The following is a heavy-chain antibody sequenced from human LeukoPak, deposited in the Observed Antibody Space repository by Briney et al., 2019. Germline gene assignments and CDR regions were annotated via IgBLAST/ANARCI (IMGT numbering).Heavy chain of an antibody. Sequence: GGSLRLSCAGPGFMFHDYAIHWVRQAPGKGLEWVSLISGDGCSTFYADSVKGRFTISRDNSKNSLYLQMNSLRSDDTALYYCARESESSGWYDYWGQGTLVTVSP. CDR2: ISGDGCST. V-gene: IGHV3-43*02. CDR1: GFMFHDYA. CDR3: ARESESSGWYDY. D-gene: IGHD6-19*01. J-gene: IGHJ4*02.